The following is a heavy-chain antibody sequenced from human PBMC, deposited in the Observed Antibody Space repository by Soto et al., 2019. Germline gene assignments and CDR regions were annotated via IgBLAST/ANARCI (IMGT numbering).Heavy chain of an antibody. CDR3: AKGLLGHYYALDV. CDR2: ISSDGSRK. V-gene: IGHV3-30*18. J-gene: IGHJ6*02. CDR1: GFTFSNYG. Sequence: QVQLVEPGGGVVHSGRSLRLSCIASGFTFSNYGIHWVRQGPGKGLEWVAFISSDGSRKLYADSVEGRCTISRDTSRTTVFVELNSLRVEDTAVYLCAKGLLGHYYALDVWGHGTAVTV.